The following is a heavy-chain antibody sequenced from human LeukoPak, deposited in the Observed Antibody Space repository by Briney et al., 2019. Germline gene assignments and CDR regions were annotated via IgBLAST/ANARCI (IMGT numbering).Heavy chain of an antibody. CDR2: IYYSGST. J-gene: IGHJ4*02. CDR3: ASGRRPVDFDY. CDR1: GGSISSYY. D-gene: IGHD1-14*01. V-gene: IGHV4-59*01. Sequence: SETLYLTCTVSGGSISSYYWSWIRQPPGKGLEWIGYIYYSGSTNYNPSLKSRVTISVDTSKNQFSLKLSSVTAADTAVYYCASGRRPVDFDYWGQGTLVTVSS.